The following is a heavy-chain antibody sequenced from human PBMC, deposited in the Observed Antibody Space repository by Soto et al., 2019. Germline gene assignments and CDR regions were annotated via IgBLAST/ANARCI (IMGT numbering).Heavy chain of an antibody. Sequence: QVQLVQSGAEVKKPGASVKVSCKASGYTFTGYYMHWVRQAPGQGLEWMGWINHNSGGTNYAQKFQGWVTMTRDTSISTAYMELSRLRSDDTAVYYCARGRPDCSGGSCYSGSDYWGQGTLVTVSS. CDR3: ARGRPDCSGGSCYSGSDY. CDR1: GYTFTGYY. V-gene: IGHV1-2*04. J-gene: IGHJ4*02. D-gene: IGHD2-15*01. CDR2: INHNSGGT.